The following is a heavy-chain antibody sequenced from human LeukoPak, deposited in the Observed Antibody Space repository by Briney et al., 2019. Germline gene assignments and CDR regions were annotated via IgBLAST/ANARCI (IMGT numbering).Heavy chain of an antibody. CDR1: GGTFISYA. CDR3: ARARITIFGVVIFHYYGMDV. J-gene: IGHJ6*02. Sequence: ASVKVSCRASGGTFISYAISWVRQAPGQGLEWMGGIIPIFGTANYAQKFQGRVTITADESTSTAYMELSSLRSEDTAVYYCARARITIFGVVIFHYYGMDVWGQGTTVTVSS. CDR2: IIPIFGTA. V-gene: IGHV1-69*13. D-gene: IGHD3-3*01.